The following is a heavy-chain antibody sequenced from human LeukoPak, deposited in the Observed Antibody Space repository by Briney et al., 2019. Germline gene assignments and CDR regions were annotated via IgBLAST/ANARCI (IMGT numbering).Heavy chain of an antibody. D-gene: IGHD3-3*01. J-gene: IGHJ5*02. CDR2: IYYSGST. CDR3: ARAGPYYDFWSGYYANWFDP. CDR1: GGSISSYY. V-gene: IGHV4-59*01. Sequence: SETLSLTCTVSGGSISSYYWSWIRQPPGKGLEWIGYIYYSGSTNYNPSLKSRVTISVDTSKNRFSLKLSSVTAADTAVYYCARAGPYYDFWSGYYANWFDPWGQGTLVTVSS.